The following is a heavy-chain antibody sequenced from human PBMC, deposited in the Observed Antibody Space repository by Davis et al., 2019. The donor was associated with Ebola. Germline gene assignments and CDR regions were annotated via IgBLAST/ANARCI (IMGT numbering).Heavy chain of an antibody. V-gene: IGHV4-39*01. CDR2: IYYSGST. J-gene: IGHJ3*02. Sequence: SETLSLTCTVSGGSISSSSYYWGWIRQPPGKGLEWIGSIYYSGSTYYNPSLKSRVTISVDTSKNQFSLKLSSVTAADTAVYYCARGVEMATIEDAFDIWGQGTMVTVSS. CDR3: ARGVEMATIEDAFDI. CDR1: GGSISSSSYY. D-gene: IGHD5-24*01.